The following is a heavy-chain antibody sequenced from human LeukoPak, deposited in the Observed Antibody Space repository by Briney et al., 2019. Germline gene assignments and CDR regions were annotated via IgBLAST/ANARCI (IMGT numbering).Heavy chain of an antibody. CDR3: AKGHEQQLALSDY. V-gene: IGHV3-23*01. D-gene: IGHD6-13*01. J-gene: IGHJ4*02. CDR2: ISGSGGST. Sequence: GGSLRLSCAASGFTFSSYAMSWVRRAPGKGLEWVSAISGSGGSTYYADSVKGRFTISRDNSKNTLYLQMNSLRAEDTAVYYCAKGHEQQLALSDYWGQGTLVTVSS. CDR1: GFTFSSYA.